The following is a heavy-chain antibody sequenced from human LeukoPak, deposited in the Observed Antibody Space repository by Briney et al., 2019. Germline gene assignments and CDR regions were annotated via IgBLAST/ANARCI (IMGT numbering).Heavy chain of an antibody. Sequence: GGSLRLSCAASGFTFNTYAMSWVRQAPGKGLEWVSAINGSGGSTYYADSVKGRFTISRDNSKNTLYLQMNSLRAEDTAVYYCAKLGVVPAANYGMDVWGQGTTVTVSS. CDR1: GFTFNTYA. V-gene: IGHV3-23*01. CDR3: AKLGVVPAANYGMDV. J-gene: IGHJ6*02. CDR2: INGSGGST. D-gene: IGHD2-2*01.